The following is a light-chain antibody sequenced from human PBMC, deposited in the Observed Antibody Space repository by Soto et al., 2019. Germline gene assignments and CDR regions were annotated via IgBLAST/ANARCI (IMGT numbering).Light chain of an antibody. CDR3: QVGDNVSDHWV. Sequence: SYVVTQPPSVSVAPGQTAKITCGGNNIGSKSVHWYQQRPGQAPVLVIYDDSDRPSGIPDRFSGSNSGNTATVTISSVEAGDEADYYCQVGDNVSDHWVFGGGTKLPAL. CDR2: DDS. V-gene: IGLV3-21*02. J-gene: IGLJ3*02. CDR1: NIGSKS.